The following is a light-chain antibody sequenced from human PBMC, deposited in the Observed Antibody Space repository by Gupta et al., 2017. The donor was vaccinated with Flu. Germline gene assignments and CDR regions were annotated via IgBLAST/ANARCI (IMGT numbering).Light chain of an antibody. J-gene: IGKJ4*01. CDR3: QQRSNWPPFT. CDR1: QSVSSY. Sequence: EIVLTQSPATLSLSPGERATLSCRASQSVSSYLAWYQQKPGQAPRLLIYDASNRATGIPARFSGSGSGTDSTLTISSLEPEDFAVYYCQQRSNWPPFTFGGGTKVEIK. CDR2: DAS. V-gene: IGKV3-11*01.